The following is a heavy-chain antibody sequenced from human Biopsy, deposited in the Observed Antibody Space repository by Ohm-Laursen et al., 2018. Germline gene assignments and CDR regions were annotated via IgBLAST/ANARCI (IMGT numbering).Heavy chain of an antibody. J-gene: IGHJ4*02. D-gene: IGHD1-26*01. Sequence: GTLSLTCAVSGGSISNYFWTWIRQPPGKGLEWIGYFCFEDRTSYNSSLKSRVTISADTSKNQFSLRLSSVTAADTAVYYCALGGGSYVNFDYWGQGTLVTVSS. V-gene: IGHV4-59*01. CDR2: FCFEDRT. CDR3: ALGGGSYVNFDY. CDR1: GGSISNYF.